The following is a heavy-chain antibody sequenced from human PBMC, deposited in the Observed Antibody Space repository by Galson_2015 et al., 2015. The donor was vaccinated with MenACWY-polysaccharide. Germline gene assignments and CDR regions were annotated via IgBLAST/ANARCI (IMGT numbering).Heavy chain of an antibody. Sequence: SLRLSCAASGFTFSNYGMHWVRQAPGKGLEWVTYITYDASDQNYAGSVKGRFTISRDNSKSMLYLQMDSLRPEDTAVYYCAKREGRNRGPFDLWGQGTLVTVSS. V-gene: IGHV3-30*18. CDR1: GFTFSNYG. D-gene: IGHD1-26*01. CDR2: ITYDASDQ. CDR3: AKREGRNRGPFDL. J-gene: IGHJ5*02.